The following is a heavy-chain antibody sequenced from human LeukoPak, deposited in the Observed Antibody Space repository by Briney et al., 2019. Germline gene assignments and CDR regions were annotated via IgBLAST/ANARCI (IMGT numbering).Heavy chain of an antibody. CDR3: ATGGKWELPFDY. V-gene: IGHV4-59*01. CDR1: GGSISSYY. Sequence: SETLSLTCTVSGGSISSYYWSWIRQPPGKGLEWIGYIYYSGSTNYNPSLKSRVTISVDTSKNQFSLKLSSVTAADTAVYYCATGGKWELPFDYWGQGTLVTVSS. CDR2: IYYSGST. J-gene: IGHJ4*02. D-gene: IGHD1-26*01.